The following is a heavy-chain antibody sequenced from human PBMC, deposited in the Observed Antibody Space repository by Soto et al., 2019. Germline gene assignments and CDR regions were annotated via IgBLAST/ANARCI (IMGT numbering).Heavy chain of an antibody. CDR1: GGSISSGSYY. Sequence: QLQLQESGPGLVKPSETLSLTCTVSGGSISSGSYYWGWIRQPPGKGLEWIGTIYYSGSTYYHPSLSSRVTLSVDTSKNQFSLKLTSVTAAYTAVYYCARLEGYCSGGTCYRTSGWFDPWGQGTPVTVSS. CDR3: ARLEGYCSGGTCYRTSGWFDP. CDR2: IYYSGST. D-gene: IGHD2-15*01. J-gene: IGHJ5*02. V-gene: IGHV4-39*01.